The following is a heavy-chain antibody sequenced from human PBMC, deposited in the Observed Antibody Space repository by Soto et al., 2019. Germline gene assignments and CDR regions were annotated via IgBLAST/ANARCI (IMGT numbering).Heavy chain of an antibody. J-gene: IGHJ4*02. CDR1: GGSFSGYY. V-gene: IGHV4-34*01. CDR2: INHSGST. D-gene: IGHD5-18*01. Sequence: SETLSLTCAVYGGSFSGYYWSWIRQPPGKGLEWIGEINHSGSTNYNPSLKSRVTISVDTSKNQFSLKLSSVTAADTAVYYCARVARYTRTVDYWGQGTLVTVYS. CDR3: ARVARYTRTVDY.